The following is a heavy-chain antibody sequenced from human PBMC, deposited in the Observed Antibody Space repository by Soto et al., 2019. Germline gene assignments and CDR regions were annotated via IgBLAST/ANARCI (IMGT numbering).Heavy chain of an antibody. J-gene: IGHJ4*02. CDR2: IKQDGSEK. CDR1: GFTFSSYA. CDR3: ARGYYDSSGYTGFDY. D-gene: IGHD3-22*01. V-gene: IGHV3-7*01. Sequence: EVQLVESGGGLVQPGGSLRLSCSASGFTFSSYAMYWVRQAPGKGLEWVANIKQDGSEKYYVDSVKGRFTISRDNAKNSLYLQMNSLRAEDTAVYYCARGYYDSSGYTGFDYWGQGTLVTVSS.